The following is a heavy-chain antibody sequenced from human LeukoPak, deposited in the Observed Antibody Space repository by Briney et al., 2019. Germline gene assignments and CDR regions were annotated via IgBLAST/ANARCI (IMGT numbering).Heavy chain of an antibody. CDR2: ISGSGGST. D-gene: IGHD3-3*01. Sequence: GGSLRLSCAASGFTFSSYAMSWVRQAPGKGLEWVSAISGSGGSTYYADSVKGRFTISRDNPKNTLYLQMNSLRAEDTAVYYCAKGPYYDFWSGYYIDYWGQGTLVTVSS. J-gene: IGHJ4*02. CDR1: GFTFSSYA. V-gene: IGHV3-23*01. CDR3: AKGPYYDFWSGYYIDY.